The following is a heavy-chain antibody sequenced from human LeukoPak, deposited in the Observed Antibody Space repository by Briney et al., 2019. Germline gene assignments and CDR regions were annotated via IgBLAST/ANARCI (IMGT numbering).Heavy chain of an antibody. V-gene: IGHV3-11*04. CDR1: GFTFSDYN. CDR3: ARELNGYGYYFFDY. J-gene: IGHJ4*02. D-gene: IGHD3-16*01. Sequence: GGSLTLSCAASGFTFSDYNMNWIRQAPGKGLEWISYISSSTNTIYYADSVKGRFTISRDNAKNSLYLQMNGLGAEDTAVYYCARELNGYGYYFFDYWGPGTLVTVSS. CDR2: ISSSTNTI.